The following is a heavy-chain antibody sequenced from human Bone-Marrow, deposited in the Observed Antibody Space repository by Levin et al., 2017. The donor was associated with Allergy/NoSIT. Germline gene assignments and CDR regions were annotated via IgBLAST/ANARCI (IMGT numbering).Heavy chain of an antibody. D-gene: IGHD1-7*01. CDR1: GFTFNDFA. J-gene: IGHJ4*02. Sequence: PGGSLRLSCEASGFTFNDFAMHWVRQIPGKGLEWVTGIMWNSARMDYVDSVKGRFTISRDNGKKSLYLEMNALRVEDTALYYCVKDRSSVDNWNYGGPFESWGQGTLVTVSS. CDR2: IMWNSARM. V-gene: IGHV3-9*01. CDR3: VKDRSSVDNWNYGGPFES.